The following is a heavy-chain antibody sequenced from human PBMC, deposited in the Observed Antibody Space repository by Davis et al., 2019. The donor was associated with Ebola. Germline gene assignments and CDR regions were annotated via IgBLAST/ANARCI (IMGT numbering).Heavy chain of an antibody. Sequence: AASVKVSCKASGYTFSSHGISWVRQAPGQGLEWMGWISAYNGNTNQARKFQGRVTMTTDTSTSTAYMELRSLRSDDTAVYYCARAQFPTTSDHWGQGTLVTVSS. CDR1: GYTFSSHG. D-gene: IGHD1-1*01. CDR3: ARAQFPTTSDH. V-gene: IGHV1-18*01. CDR2: ISAYNGNT. J-gene: IGHJ4*02.